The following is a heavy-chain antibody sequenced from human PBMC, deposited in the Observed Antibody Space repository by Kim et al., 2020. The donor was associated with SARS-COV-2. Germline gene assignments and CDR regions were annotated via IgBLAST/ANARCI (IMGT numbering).Heavy chain of an antibody. V-gene: IGHV4-39*01. J-gene: IGHJ4*02. CDR2: IYYSGTT. CDR3: ASHNYPQLTYFDF. D-gene: IGHD3-10*01. Sequence: SETLSLTCSVSGGSISSGSNYWGWIRQPPGKGLEWIGSIYYSGTTFYNPSLRSRVTISVDTSKNQFSLSLTSVTAADTAVYYCASHNYPQLTYFDFWGQGTLVTVSS. CDR1: GGSISSGSNY.